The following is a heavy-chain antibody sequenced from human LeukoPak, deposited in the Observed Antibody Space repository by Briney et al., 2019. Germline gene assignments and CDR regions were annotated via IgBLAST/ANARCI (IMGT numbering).Heavy chain of an antibody. CDR2: ISSSSSYI. J-gene: IGHJ4*02. CDR3: ATGVGATEFDY. Sequence: GGSLRLSCAASGFTFSSHSMNWVRQAPGKGLEWVSSISSSSSYIYYADSVKGRFTISRDNAKNSLYLQMNSLRAEDTAVYYCATGVGATEFDYWGQGTLVTVSS. V-gene: IGHV3-21*01. D-gene: IGHD1-26*01. CDR1: GFTFSSHS.